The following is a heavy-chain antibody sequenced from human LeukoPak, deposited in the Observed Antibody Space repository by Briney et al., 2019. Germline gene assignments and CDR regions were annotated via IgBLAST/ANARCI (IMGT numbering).Heavy chain of an antibody. J-gene: IGHJ4*02. CDR1: GASISGSGYY. CDR3: VKSGGYGLIDY. V-gene: IGHV4-39*01. CDR2: IYYTGST. Sequence: SQTLSLTCAVSGASISGSGYYLGWIRQPPGKGLEWIGNIYYTGSTYYNASLQSRVTISIDTTNNQFSLRLNSVTAADTAMYYCVKSGGYGLIDYWGQGTLVTVSS. D-gene: IGHD1-26*01.